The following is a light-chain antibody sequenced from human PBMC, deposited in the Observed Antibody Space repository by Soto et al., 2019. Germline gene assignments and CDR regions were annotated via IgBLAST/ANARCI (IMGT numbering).Light chain of an antibody. CDR3: LQVYNYPLT. J-gene: IGKJ4*01. V-gene: IGKV1-6*02. CDR1: QTISGY. Sequence: AIQMTQSPSSLSATVGDSVTITCRTSQTISGYLKWYQQKPGKAPKLLIYAASSLQSGVPSRFSGSGSGTDFTLTISSLQPEDFATYYCLQVYNYPLTFGGGTKVDIK. CDR2: AAS.